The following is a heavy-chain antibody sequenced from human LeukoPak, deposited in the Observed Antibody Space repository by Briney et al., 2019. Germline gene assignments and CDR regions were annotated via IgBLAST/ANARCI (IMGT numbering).Heavy chain of an antibody. J-gene: IGHJ3*02. CDR1: GFTFEIYW. CDR2: IRKDGSEK. D-gene: IGHD1-26*01. CDR3: ARHWEGVESDAFDI. Sequence: PGGSLRLSCAASGFTFEIYWMSWVRQAPGKGLEWVANIRKDGSEKNYVDSVKGRFTISRDNAKNSLYLQMSSLRADDTALYYCARHWEGVESDAFDIWGQGTIVTVSS. V-gene: IGHV3-7*04.